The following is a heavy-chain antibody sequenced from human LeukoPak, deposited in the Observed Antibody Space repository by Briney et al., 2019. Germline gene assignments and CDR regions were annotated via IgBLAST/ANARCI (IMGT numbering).Heavy chain of an antibody. CDR3: ARDGLNSYALYCWFYP. J-gene: IGHJ5*02. CDR2: IYYSGST. D-gene: IGHD5-18*01. Sequence: SETLTLSCTVSGGTISSYSRSWIRQPPGKGLEWIGYIYYSGSTNYNPSLKSRVTISVHTSKNQFSLKLSSVTAEDTAVYYCARDGLNSYALYCWFYPWGRGGMVSVSS. CDR1: GGTISSYS. V-gene: IGHV4-59*01.